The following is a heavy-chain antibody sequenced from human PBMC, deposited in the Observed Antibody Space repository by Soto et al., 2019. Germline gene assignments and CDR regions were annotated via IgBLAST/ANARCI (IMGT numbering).Heavy chain of an antibody. CDR1: GLPVAGSY. D-gene: IGHD3-10*01. J-gene: IGHJ6*02. Sequence: EGSLRLSCVASGLPVAGSYMAWVRQAPGKGLEWASVIYNDGTTYYSQSVEGRFTISRDTSKNTLYLQMDRLRDEDTAVYYCVRPLPSGQTHARDVWGQGTTVIVSS. CDR3: VRPLPSGQTHARDV. CDR2: IYNDGTT. V-gene: IGHV3-53*01.